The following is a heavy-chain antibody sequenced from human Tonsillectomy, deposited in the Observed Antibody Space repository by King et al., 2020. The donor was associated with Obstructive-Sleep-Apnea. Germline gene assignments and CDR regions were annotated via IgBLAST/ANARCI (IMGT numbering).Heavy chain of an antibody. V-gene: IGHV4-59*12. CDR3: AGGVGASWFDP. CDR2: ILYSGST. D-gene: IGHD3-16*01. J-gene: IGHJ5*02. CDR1: VGSISSYY. Sequence: QLQESGPGLVKPSETLSLTCTVSVGSISSYYWSWIRQPPGKGLEWIGYILYSGSTNYNPSLKSRVPISVDTSKNPFSPKLGSVTAADTAVYYCAGGVGASWFDPWGQGTLVTVSS.